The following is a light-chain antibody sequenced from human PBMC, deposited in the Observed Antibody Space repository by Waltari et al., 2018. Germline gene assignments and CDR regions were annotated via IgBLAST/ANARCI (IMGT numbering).Light chain of an antibody. CDR2: VNSDGSH. CDR1: SGHRTNI. CDR3: QTGGHGTGV. V-gene: IGLV4-69*01. Sequence: QLVLTQSPSASASLGASVKLTCPLRSGHRTNIIAWLQQQPEKGPRYLMNVNSDGSHNKGVGIPDRFSGSSSGAERYLAISSLQSEDEADYYCQTGGHGTGVFGGGTRLTVL. J-gene: IGLJ2*01.